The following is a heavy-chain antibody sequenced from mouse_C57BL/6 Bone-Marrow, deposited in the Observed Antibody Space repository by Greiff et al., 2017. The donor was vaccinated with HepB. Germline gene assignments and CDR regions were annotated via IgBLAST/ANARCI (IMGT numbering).Heavy chain of an antibody. V-gene: IGHV14-3*01. J-gene: IGHJ4*01. CDR1: GFNIKNTY. CDR2: IDPANGNT. Sequence: EVKLVESVAELVRPGASVKLSCTASGFNIKNTYMHWVKQRPEQGLEWIGRIDPANGNTKYAPKFQGKATITADTSSNTAYLQLSSLTSEDTAIYYCAKSNGGDYYAMDYWGQGTSVTVSS. CDR3: AKSNGGDYYAMDY. D-gene: IGHD2-5*01.